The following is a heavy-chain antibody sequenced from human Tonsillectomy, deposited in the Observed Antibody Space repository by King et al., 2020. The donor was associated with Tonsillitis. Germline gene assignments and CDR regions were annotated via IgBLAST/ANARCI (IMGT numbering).Heavy chain of an antibody. CDR3: ARDYDLGSYYGSFDY. CDR1: GFTFGDYG. J-gene: IGHJ4*02. CDR2: INWNGGST. D-gene: IGHD3-10*01. V-gene: IGHV3-20*04. Sequence: EVQLVESGGGVVRPGGSLRLSCAASGFTFGDYGMSWVRHAPGKGLEWVSGINWNGGSTGYADSVKGRFTISRDNAKNSLYLQMNSLRAEDTALYYCARDYDLGSYYGSFDYWGQGTLVTVSS.